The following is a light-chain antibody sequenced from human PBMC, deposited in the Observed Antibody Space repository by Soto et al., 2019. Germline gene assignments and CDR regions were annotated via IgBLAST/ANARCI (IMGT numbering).Light chain of an antibody. CDR3: MQTLQTPPT. CDR1: QSLLHSTGYNY. J-gene: IGKJ1*01. V-gene: IGKV2-28*01. CDR2: LGS. Sequence: DIVMTQSPLSLPVTPGEPASISCRSSQSLLHSTGYNYLDWYLQKPGQSPQLLIYLGSNRASGVPDRFSDSGSGTDFTLKISRVEAEDVGVYYCMQTLQTPPTFGQGTKVEIK.